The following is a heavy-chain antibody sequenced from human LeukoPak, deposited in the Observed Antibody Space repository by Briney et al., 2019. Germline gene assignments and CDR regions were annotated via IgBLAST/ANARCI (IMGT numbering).Heavy chain of an antibody. D-gene: IGHD2-2*01. J-gene: IGHJ4*02. CDR2: ITSNGGST. CDR3: VKGRCSGSSCYGGDY. V-gene: IGHV3-64D*06. CDR1: GFTFSSYA. Sequence: GGSLRLSCSASGFTFSSYAMNWVRQAPGKGLEYVSSITSNGGSTYYADSVKGRFTISRDNSKNTLYLQMSSLRAEDTAVYYCVKGRCSGSSCYGGDYWGQGTLVTVSS.